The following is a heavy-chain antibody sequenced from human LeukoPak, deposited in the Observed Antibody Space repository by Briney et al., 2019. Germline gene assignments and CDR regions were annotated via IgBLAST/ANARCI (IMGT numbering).Heavy chain of an antibody. Sequence: PGGSLRLPCSASGFTFSSYAMHWVRQAPGKGLEYVSAISSNGGSTYYADSVKGRFTISSDNSKNTLYLQMSSLRAEDTAVYYCALLRYSFYGMDVWGKGTTITVSS. V-gene: IGHV3-64D*06. J-gene: IGHJ6*04. CDR1: GFTFSSYA. CDR3: ALLRYSFYGMDV. D-gene: IGHD3-9*01. CDR2: ISSNGGST.